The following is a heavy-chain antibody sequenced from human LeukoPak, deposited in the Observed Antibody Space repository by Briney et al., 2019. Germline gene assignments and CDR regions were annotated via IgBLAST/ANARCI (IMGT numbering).Heavy chain of an antibody. J-gene: IGHJ6*02. V-gene: IGHV1-2*04. D-gene: IGHD6-19*01. CDR2: INPNSGGT. CDR1: GYTFTIYA. CDR3: ARDLVGIAVAGSRSDGNYYGMDV. Sequence: GASVSVSCTASGYTFTIYAMHWVRQAPGQRLEWMGWINPNSGGTNYAQKFQGWVTMTRDTSISTAYMELSRLRSDDTAVYYCARDLVGIAVAGSRSDGNYYGMDVWGQGTTVTVSS.